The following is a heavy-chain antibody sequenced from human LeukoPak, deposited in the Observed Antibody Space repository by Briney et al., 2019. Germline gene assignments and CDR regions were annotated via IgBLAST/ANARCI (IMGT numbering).Heavy chain of an antibody. V-gene: IGHV4-39*07. CDR3: ARAPRTGAWDMITFGGVIVHGDAFDF. Sequence: SETLSLTCAVSGGSLISTTYYWGWIRQPPGKGLEWIGRIYYSGSTYYNPSLKSRVTVSVDMSKNQSSLQLSSVTAADTAVYYCARAPRTGAWDMITFGGVIVHGDAFDFWGQGTMVTVSS. CDR1: GGSLISTTYY. CDR2: IYYSGST. D-gene: IGHD3-16*02. J-gene: IGHJ3*01.